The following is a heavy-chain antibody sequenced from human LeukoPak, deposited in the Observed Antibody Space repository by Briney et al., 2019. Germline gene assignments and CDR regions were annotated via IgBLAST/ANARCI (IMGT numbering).Heavy chain of an antibody. CDR1: GFTFDDYA. CDR3: AKDREYSSSSSFDY. J-gene: IGHJ4*02. CDR2: ISWNSGSI. D-gene: IGHD6-6*01. Sequence: GGSLRLSCAASGFTFDDYAMHWVRQAPGKGLEWVSGISWNSGSIGYADSVKGRFTISRDNAKNSLYLQMNSLRAEDTALYYCAKDREYSSSSSFDYWGQETLVTVSS. V-gene: IGHV3-9*01.